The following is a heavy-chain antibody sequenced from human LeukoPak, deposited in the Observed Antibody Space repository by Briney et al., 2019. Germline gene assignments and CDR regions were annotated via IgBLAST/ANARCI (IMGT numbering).Heavy chain of an antibody. CDR2: INHSGST. J-gene: IGHJ2*01. Sequence: PSETLSLTCAVYGGSFSGYYWSWIRQPPGKGLEWIGEINHSGSTNYSPSLKSRVTISVDTSKYQSSLKLSSVTAADTAVYYCARDPRIVGTTPPYWYFDLWGRGTLVTVSS. V-gene: IGHV4-34*01. CDR1: GGSFSGYY. D-gene: IGHD1-26*01. CDR3: ARDPRIVGTTPPYWYFDL.